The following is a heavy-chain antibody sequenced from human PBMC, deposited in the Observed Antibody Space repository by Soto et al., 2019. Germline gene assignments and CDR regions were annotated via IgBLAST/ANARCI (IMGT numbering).Heavy chain of an antibody. CDR3: ARRGVTGTPKYYYYGMDV. Sequence: SETLSLTCAMSWYSISRSNSLGFMRHPPGEGLEWIGYIYYSGSTYYNPSLKSRVTMSVDTSKNQFSLKLSSVTAVDTAVYYCARRGVTGTPKYYYYGMDVWGQGITVTVSS. CDR1: WYSISRSNS. V-gene: IGHV4-28*01. J-gene: IGHJ6*02. CDR2: IYYSGST. D-gene: IGHD7-27*01.